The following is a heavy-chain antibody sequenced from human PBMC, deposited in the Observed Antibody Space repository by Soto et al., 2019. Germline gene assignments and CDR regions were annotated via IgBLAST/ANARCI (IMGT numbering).Heavy chain of an antibody. CDR1: GYTFTSYD. J-gene: IGHJ6*03. D-gene: IGHD3-3*01. V-gene: IGHV1-8*01. CDR3: ARAPFWSGYYVYYYYYYMDV. CDR2: MNPNSGNT. Sequence: GASVKVSCKASGYTFTSYDINWVRQATGQGLEWMGWMNPNSGNTGYAQKFQGRVTMTRNTSISTAYMELSSLRSEDTAVYYCARAPFWSGYYVYYYYYYMDVWGKGTTVTVSS.